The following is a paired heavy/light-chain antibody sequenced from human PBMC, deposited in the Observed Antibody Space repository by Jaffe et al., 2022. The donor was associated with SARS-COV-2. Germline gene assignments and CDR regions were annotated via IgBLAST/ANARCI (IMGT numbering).Heavy chain of an antibody. CDR1: GGTIRTDGYY. D-gene: IGHD3-10*01. V-gene: IGHV4-31*03. J-gene: IGHJ4*02. Sequence: QVQLQESGPGLVKPSQTLSLTCTVSGGTIRTDGYYWSWIRQRPGKGLEWIGYIYYNGDTYYSPPLKSRVSISVDTSKNKVFLNVTFVSAADTAVYYCARGLIAYGNFDYWGQGTLVSVSS. CDR2: IYYNGDT. CDR3: ARGLIAYGNFDY.
Light chain of an antibody. CDR1: SSNIGANYD. J-gene: IGLJ3*02. CDR2: GTD. CDR3: QSYDNSLRGAV. Sequence: QSMLTQPPSVTGAPGQRITISCTGSSSNIGANYDVHWYRQLPGTAPERLIYGTDKRPSGVPDRFSGSKSGASASLAITGLQTEDEADYYCQSYDNSLRGAVFGGGTKVTVL. V-gene: IGLV1-40*01.